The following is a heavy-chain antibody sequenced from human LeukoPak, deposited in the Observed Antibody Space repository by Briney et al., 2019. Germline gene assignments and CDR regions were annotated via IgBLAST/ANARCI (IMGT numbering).Heavy chain of an antibody. D-gene: IGHD6-25*01. Sequence: GGSLRLSCAASGFTFSSYAMHRVRQAPGKGLEWVAVISYDGSNKYYADSVKGRFTISRDNSKNTLYLQMSSLRADDTAVYYCARFAAGGSYYYYMDVWGKGTTVTVSS. CDR1: GFTFSSYA. CDR2: ISYDGSNK. CDR3: ARFAAGGSYYYYMDV. V-gene: IGHV3-30-3*01. J-gene: IGHJ6*03.